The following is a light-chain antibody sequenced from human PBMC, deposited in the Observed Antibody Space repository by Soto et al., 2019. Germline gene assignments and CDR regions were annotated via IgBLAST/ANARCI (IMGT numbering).Light chain of an antibody. V-gene: IGKV4-1*01. CDR3: QQYYSTPYT. CDR2: WAS. J-gene: IGKJ2*01. CDR1: QSVLYSSNNKNY. Sequence: DIVMTQSPDSLAVSLGARATINCKSSQSVLYSSNNKNYFSWYQQKPGQPPKLLIYWASTRESWVPDRFSGSGSGTDFTLTISSLQAEDVAVYYCQQYYSTPYTFGQGTKLEIK.